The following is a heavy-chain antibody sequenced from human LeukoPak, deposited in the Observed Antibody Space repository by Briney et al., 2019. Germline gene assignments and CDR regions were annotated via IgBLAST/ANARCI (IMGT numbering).Heavy chain of an antibody. CDR3: ARPKCSGGSCYWSFFY. Sequence: SETLSLTCTVSGGSISSYYWSWIRQPPGKGLEWIGYIYYSGSTNYNPSLKSRVTISVDTSKNQFSLKLSSVTAADTAVYYCARPKCSGGSCYWSFFYWGQGTLVTVSS. CDR1: GGSISSYY. CDR2: IYYSGST. D-gene: IGHD2-15*01. J-gene: IGHJ4*02. V-gene: IGHV4-59*01.